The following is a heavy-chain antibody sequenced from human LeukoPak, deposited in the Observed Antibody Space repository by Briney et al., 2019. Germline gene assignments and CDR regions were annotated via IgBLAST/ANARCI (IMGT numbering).Heavy chain of an antibody. CDR2: IYYSGST. D-gene: IGHD6-19*01. Sequence: SETLSLTCTVSGDSISTNYWNWIRQPPGKGLEWIGSIYYSGSTYYNPSLKSRVTISVDTSKNQFSLKLSSVTAADTAVYYCARVFSGYSSGWYDAFDIWGQGTMVTVSS. CDR1: GDSISTNY. V-gene: IGHV4-59*12. J-gene: IGHJ3*02. CDR3: ARVFSGYSSGWYDAFDI.